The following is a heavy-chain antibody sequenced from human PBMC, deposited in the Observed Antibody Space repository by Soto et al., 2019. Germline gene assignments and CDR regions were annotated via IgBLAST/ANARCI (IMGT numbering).Heavy chain of an antibody. CDR2: ISFDGSSE. CDR1: GFTFSHYA. CDR3: ARHFYYDSSGSSFDY. V-gene: IGHV3-30*14. J-gene: IGHJ4*02. Sequence: GGSLRLSCVASGFTFSHYAMYWVRQAPGKGLEWVALISFDGSSEYYADSVKGRFTISRDNSKNTLYLQMNSLRAEDTAVYYCARHFYYDSSGSSFDYWGQGTLVTVSS. D-gene: IGHD3-22*01.